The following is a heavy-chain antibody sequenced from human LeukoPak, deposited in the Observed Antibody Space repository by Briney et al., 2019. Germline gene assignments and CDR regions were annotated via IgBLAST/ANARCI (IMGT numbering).Heavy chain of an antibody. CDR3: ARLFYYYYYMDV. V-gene: IGHV4-34*01. Sequence: SETLSLTCAVYGGSFNDYYWSWIRQPPGKGLEWIGEINHSGSTNYNPSLKSRVTISVDTSKTQFSLKLSSVTAADTAVYYCARLFYYYYYMDVWGKGTTVTVSS. CDR1: GGSFNDYY. CDR2: INHSGST. J-gene: IGHJ6*03.